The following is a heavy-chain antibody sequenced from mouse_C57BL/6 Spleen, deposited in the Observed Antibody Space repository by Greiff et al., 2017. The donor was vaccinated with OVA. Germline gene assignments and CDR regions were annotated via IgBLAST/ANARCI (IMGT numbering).Heavy chain of an antibody. D-gene: IGHD2-2*01. CDR2: INPGSGGT. CDR1: GYAFTNYL. J-gene: IGHJ4*01. CDR3: ARDYYGYDDYAMDY. V-gene: IGHV1-54*01. Sequence: VQLQQSGAELVRPGTSVKVSCKASGYAFTNYLIEWVKQRPGQGLEWIGVINPGSGGTNYNEKFKGKATLTADKSSSTAYMQLSSLTSEDSAVYFCARDYYGYDDYAMDYWGQGTSVTVSS.